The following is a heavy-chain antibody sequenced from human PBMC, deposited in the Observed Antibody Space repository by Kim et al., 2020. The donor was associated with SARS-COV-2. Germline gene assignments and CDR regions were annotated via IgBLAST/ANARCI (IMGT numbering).Heavy chain of an antibody. Sequence: GGSLRLSCAASGFTFSSYAMSWVRQAPGKGLEWVSAISGSGGSTYYADSVKGRFTISRDNSKNTLYLQMNSLRAEDTAVYYCAKVGSGSYSIYWFDPWGQGTLVTVSS. J-gene: IGHJ5*02. D-gene: IGHD1-26*01. CDR1: GFTFSSYA. CDR2: ISGSGGST. V-gene: IGHV3-23*01. CDR3: AKVGSGSYSIYWFDP.